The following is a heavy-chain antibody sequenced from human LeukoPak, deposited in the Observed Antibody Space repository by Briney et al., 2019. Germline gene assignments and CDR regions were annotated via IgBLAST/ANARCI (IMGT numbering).Heavy chain of an antibody. V-gene: IGHV3-9*01. CDR3: AVDLYSSVWYGAFDM. Sequence: GGSLRLSCAASGFTFDAYAMHWVRQAPGKGLEWVSGISWISGTIGYADSVKGRFTISRDNAKNSLYLQMNSLSAEDTALYFCAVDLYSSVWYGAFDMWGQGTMVTVST. D-gene: IGHD6-19*01. CDR2: ISWISGTI. J-gene: IGHJ3*02. CDR1: GFTFDAYA.